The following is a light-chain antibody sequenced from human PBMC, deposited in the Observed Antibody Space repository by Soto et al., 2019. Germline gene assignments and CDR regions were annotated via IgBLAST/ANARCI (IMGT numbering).Light chain of an antibody. CDR1: QNISNW. CDR2: EAS. Sequence: DIQMTQSPSTLSASVGDTVTINCRANQNISNWLAWYQQKPGKAPKLLIYEASILEGRVPRRFSGSGSGTEFTLTSSSLQPDDFADYFCQQYSGPWTFGQGTKVEIK. CDR3: QQYSGPWT. V-gene: IGKV1-5*03. J-gene: IGKJ1*01.